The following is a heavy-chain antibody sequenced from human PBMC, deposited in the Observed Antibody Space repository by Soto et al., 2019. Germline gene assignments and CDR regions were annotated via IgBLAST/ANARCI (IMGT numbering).Heavy chain of an antibody. CDR2: ITASSAYI. J-gene: IGHJ5*02. D-gene: IGHD2-21*01. Sequence: EVQLVESGGDLVKPGGFLRLSCAASGFTFNTYDMNWVRQAPGKGLEWVSSITASSAYIYYADSVRGRITISRDNAKNSLFLQMHSLRAEDTAVYYCVRSGTARLLRHSWFDTWGQGTLVTVSS. CDR3: VRSGTARLLRHSWFDT. CDR1: GFTFNTYD. V-gene: IGHV3-21*01.